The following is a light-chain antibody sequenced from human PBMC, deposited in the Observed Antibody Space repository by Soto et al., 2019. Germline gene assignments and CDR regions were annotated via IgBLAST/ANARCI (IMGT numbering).Light chain of an antibody. CDR1: SSDVGGCNY. V-gene: IGLV2-8*01. J-gene: IGLJ2*01. CDR2: EVN. CDR3: SSYADINNLVL. Sequence: QSALTQPPSASGSPGQSVTISCTGTSSDVGGCNYVSWYQQHPGKAPKLLIYEVNKRLSGVPDRFSGSKSGNTASLTVSGLQADDEAVYHCSSYADINNLVLFGGGTKLTVL.